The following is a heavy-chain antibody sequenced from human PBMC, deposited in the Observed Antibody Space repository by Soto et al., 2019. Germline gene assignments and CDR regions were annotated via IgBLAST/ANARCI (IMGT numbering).Heavy chain of an antibody. Sequence: QVTLKESGPVLVKPTETLTLTCTVSGFSLSNARMGVSWIRQPPGKALEWLAHIFSNDEKSYSTSLKSRLTSSKDTSKSQVVLTMANMDPVDTATYYCARDSYSPYYYYGMDVWGQGTTVTVSS. V-gene: IGHV2-26*01. CDR3: ARDSYSPYYYYGMDV. CDR2: IFSNDEK. D-gene: IGHD2-21*01. J-gene: IGHJ6*02. CDR1: GFSLSNARMG.